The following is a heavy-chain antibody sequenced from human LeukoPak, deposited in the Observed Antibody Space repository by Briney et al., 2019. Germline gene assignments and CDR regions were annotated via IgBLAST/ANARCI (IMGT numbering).Heavy chain of an antibody. Sequence: SETLSLPCTVSGGSISSSSYYWGWIPQPPGKGLEWIWSIYCCGSLYYNPSVTSRVTISVDTSKNQFSLKLSSVTAADTAVYYCARGDDYGWGSYRPYYMDVWGKGTTVTVSS. CDR2: IYCCGSL. CDR3: ARGDDYGWGSYRPYYMDV. CDR1: GGSISSSSYY. J-gene: IGHJ6*03. D-gene: IGHD3-16*02. V-gene: IGHV4-39*07.